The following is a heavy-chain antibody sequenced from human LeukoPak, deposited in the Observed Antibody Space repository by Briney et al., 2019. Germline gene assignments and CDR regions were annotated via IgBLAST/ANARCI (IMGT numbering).Heavy chain of an antibody. Sequence: TLSLTCTVSGGSISSGGYYWSWIRQPPGKGLEWIGYIYHSGSTYYNPSLKSRVTISVDRSKNQFSLKLSSVTAADTAVYYCARGFIAAPGYWGQGTLVTVSS. D-gene: IGHD6-13*01. CDR1: GGSISSGGYY. CDR3: ARGFIAAPGY. J-gene: IGHJ4*02. CDR2: IYHSGST. V-gene: IGHV4-30-2*01.